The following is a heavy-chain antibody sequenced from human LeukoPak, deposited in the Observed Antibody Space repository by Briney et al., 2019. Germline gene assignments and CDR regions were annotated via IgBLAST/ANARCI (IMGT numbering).Heavy chain of an antibody. J-gene: IGHJ6*03. V-gene: IGHV3-48*03. CDR2: ISSSGSTI. CDR1: GFTFSSYE. CDR3: ARDDKGITMVRGRTVYYYYMDV. D-gene: IGHD3-10*01. Sequence: GGSLRLSCAASGFTFSSYEMNWVRQAPGKGLEWVSYISSSGSTIYYADSVKGRFTISRDNAKNSLYLQMNSLRAEDTAVYYCARDDKGITMVRGRTVYYYYMDVWGKGTTVTVSS.